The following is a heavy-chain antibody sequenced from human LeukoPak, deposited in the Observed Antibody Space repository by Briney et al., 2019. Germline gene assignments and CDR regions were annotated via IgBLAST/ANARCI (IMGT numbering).Heavy chain of an antibody. J-gene: IGHJ4*02. V-gene: IGHV3-23*01. CDR3: AKDTYSSSRPYYFDY. Sequence: GGSLRLSCAASGFTFSSYAMSWVRQAPGKGLEWVSAISGGGGNTYYADSVKGRLTISRDNSENTLYLQMSSLRAEDTAVYYCAKDTYSSSRPYYFDYWGQGTLVTVSS. D-gene: IGHD6-13*01. CDR2: ISGGGGNT. CDR1: GFTFSSYA.